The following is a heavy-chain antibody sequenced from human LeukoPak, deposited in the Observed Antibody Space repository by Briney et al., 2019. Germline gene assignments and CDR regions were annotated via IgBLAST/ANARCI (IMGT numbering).Heavy chain of an antibody. CDR1: GFTFINSW. CDR3: ARRDYYGSGSPDY. J-gene: IGHJ4*02. Sequence: PGGSLRLSCAASGFTFINSWMSWVRHAPGKGLEWVSGINWYGGSTGYADSVKGRFTISRDNAKNSLYLQMNSLRAEDTALYYCARRDYYGSGSPDYWGQGTLVTVSS. D-gene: IGHD3-10*01. CDR2: INWYGGST. V-gene: IGHV3-20*04.